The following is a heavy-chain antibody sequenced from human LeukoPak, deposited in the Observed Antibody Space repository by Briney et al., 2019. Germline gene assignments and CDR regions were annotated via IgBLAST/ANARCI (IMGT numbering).Heavy chain of an antibody. CDR1: GFTFSAYW. CDR3: ARGPGWLTDF. Sequence: TGGSLRLSCLGSGFTFSAYWMTWVRQAPGKGLECVANIKQDGSDIYYMDSVKGRFTISRDNARNSLYLQMNNLRAEDTALYYCARGPGWLTDFWGQGTQVTVSS. CDR2: IKQDGSDI. J-gene: IGHJ4*02. V-gene: IGHV3-7*05. D-gene: IGHD3-22*01.